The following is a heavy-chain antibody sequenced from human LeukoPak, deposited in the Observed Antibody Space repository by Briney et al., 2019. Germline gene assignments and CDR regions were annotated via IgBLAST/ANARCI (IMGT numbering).Heavy chain of an antibody. CDR3: ARGYSRAAFDI. V-gene: IGHV3-48*01. Sequence: GGSLRLSCAASGFDFSSYSMNWVRQAPGKGLEWVSFISSTGGTIYYADAVKGRFTVSRDNAKNSLLLQMNSLRAEDTALYYCARGYSRAAFDIWGQGTMVTVSS. CDR2: ISSTGGTI. D-gene: IGHD2-15*01. CDR1: GFDFSSYS. J-gene: IGHJ3*02.